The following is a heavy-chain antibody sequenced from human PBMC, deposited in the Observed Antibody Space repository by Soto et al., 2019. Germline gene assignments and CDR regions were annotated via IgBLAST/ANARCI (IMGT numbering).Heavy chain of an antibody. CDR3: ARMGPTPIAAAGSRDYYFDY. J-gene: IGHJ4*01. CDR1: GYTFTGYY. Sequence: ASVKVSCKASGYTFTGYYMHWVRQAPGQGLEWMGWINPNSGGTNYAQKFQGWVTMTRDTSISTVYMELSRLRSDDTAVYYCARMGPTPIAAAGSRDYYFDYWG. V-gene: IGHV1-2*04. D-gene: IGHD6-13*01. CDR2: INPNSGGT.